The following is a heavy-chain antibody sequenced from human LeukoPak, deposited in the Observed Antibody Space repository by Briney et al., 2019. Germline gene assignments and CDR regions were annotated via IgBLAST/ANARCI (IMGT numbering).Heavy chain of an antibody. Sequence: PGGSLRLSCAASGFTFSSYSMNWVRQAPGKGLEWVSYMSSSGSTIYYADSVKGRFTISRDNAKSSLYLQMNSLRAEDTAVYYCAAEGTGSYLVNWFDPWGQGTLVTVSS. D-gene: IGHD3-10*01. CDR1: GFTFSSYS. CDR3: AAEGTGSYLVNWFDP. J-gene: IGHJ5*02. V-gene: IGHV3-48*04. CDR2: MSSSGSTI.